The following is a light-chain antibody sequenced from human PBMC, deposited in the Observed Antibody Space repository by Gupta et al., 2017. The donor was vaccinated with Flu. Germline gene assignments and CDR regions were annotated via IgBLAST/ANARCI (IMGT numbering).Light chain of an antibody. CDR2: FAS. J-gene: IGKJ1*01. CDR1: QGVGDN. V-gene: IGKV3-15*01. Sequence: VLTQSPAALSVSPGQSATLSCRASQGVGDNLSWYQEKTGQAPHLLISFASTRATGFPARFSGSWSGTDFTLTIYNLHSDDFAIYYCQQYDDWPPWTFGQGTRIEIK. CDR3: QQYDDWPPWT.